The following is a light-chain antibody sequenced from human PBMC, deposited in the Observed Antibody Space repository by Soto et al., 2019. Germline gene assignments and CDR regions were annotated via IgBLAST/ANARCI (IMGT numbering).Light chain of an antibody. CDR1: QIFRNNY. J-gene: IGKJ4*01. Sequence: DIVLTQSPGTLSLSPGERATLSCRASQIFRNNYFAWYQQKPGQPPRLLIHDASLRATGIPDRFSGSGSGTDFTLTIIRLEPEDFALYYCQQCSSSPLTFGGGTKVELK. CDR2: DAS. V-gene: IGKV3-20*01. CDR3: QQCSSSPLT.